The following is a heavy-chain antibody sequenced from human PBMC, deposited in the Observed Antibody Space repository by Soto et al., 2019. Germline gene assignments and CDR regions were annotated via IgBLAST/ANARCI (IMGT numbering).Heavy chain of an antibody. CDR1: GGSLRNSG. J-gene: IGHJ4*02. CDR3: ARERDGSGSLSYYFDQ. V-gene: IGHV1-69*01. Sequence: QLELVQSGAEVMEPGSSVKLSCKASGGSLRNSGINWVRQAPGQGLEWVGGIIPIIGTPNYLQRLQTRVTITAYESTNTAFLELGSLRFDDTAIYYCARERDGSGSLSYYFDQWGQGTLVTVSS. D-gene: IGHD3-10*01. CDR2: IIPIIGTP.